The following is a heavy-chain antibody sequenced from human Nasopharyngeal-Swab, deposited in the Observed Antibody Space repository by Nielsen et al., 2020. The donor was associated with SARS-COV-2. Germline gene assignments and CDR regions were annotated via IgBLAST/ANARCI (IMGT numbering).Heavy chain of an antibody. Sequence: VSVKAPGKASGCTFTCYYMHWVRQAPAQGLEWMAIIKPSGGSTSYAKKIQGRVTMTRDTSTGTVYMELRSLRSEDTAVYYFARPRDGGYEISPSDYWGQGTLVTVSS. V-gene: IGHV1-46*01. J-gene: IGHJ4*02. CDR2: IKPSGGST. CDR3: ARPRDGGYEISPSDY. CDR1: GCTFTCYY. D-gene: IGHD5-12*01.